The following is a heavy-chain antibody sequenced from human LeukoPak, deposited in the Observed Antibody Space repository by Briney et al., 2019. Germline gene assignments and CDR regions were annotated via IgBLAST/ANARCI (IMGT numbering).Heavy chain of an antibody. D-gene: IGHD3-22*01. CDR1: GGSFSGYY. CDR3: AADRTGLAFDI. Sequence: SETLSLTCAVYGGSFSGYYWSWIRQPPGKGLEWIGEINHSGSTNYNPSLKSRVTISVDTSKNQFSLKLSSVTAADTAVYYCAADRTGLAFDIWGQGTMVTVSS. CDR2: INHSGST. J-gene: IGHJ3*02. V-gene: IGHV4-34*01.